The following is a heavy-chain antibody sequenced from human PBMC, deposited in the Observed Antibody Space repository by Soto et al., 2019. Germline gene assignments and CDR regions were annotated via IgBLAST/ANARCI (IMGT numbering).Heavy chain of an antibody. D-gene: IGHD2-21*02. J-gene: IGHJ4*02. CDR1: GGSFSKYS. Sequence: QVHLVQSGAEVKKPGSSVKVSCKTSGGSFSKYSISWLRQAPGQGLEWMGGIIPISVTTHYAQRFQGRVTITADDLTTTSYMEVSSLKFEYTAVYYCAASRWIQSWTADFWGQGTRVTVSS. CDR2: IIPISVTT. V-gene: IGHV1-69*01. CDR3: AASRWIQSWTADF.